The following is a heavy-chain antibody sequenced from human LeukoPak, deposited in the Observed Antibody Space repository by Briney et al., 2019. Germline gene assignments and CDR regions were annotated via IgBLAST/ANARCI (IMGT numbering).Heavy chain of an antibody. CDR1: GDSITSRSYY. D-gene: IGHD3-10*01. Sequence: NPSETLSLTCSVSGDSITSRSYYWGWVRQPPGKGLEWIGTIYYSGSTYYNPSLKSRVTISVDTSKNQFSLQLSSVTAGDTAVYYCAGRPGGPEYFGSGSSPWGQGTLVTVSS. J-gene: IGHJ4*02. V-gene: IGHV4-39*01. CDR2: IYYSGST. CDR3: AGRPGGPEYFGSGSSP.